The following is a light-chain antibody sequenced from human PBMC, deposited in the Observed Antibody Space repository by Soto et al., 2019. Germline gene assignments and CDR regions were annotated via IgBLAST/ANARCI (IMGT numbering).Light chain of an antibody. CDR3: QQYNNWPPWT. J-gene: IGKJ1*01. CDR1: QSVSDK. Sequence: EIVMTQSPATLSVSPGERATLSCRASQSVSDKLAWYQQKPGQAPRLLIYHASTRATGIPARFSGSGSGTEFTLTISSLQSEDFAVYYCQQYNNWPPWTFDQGTKVEIK. V-gene: IGKV3-15*01. CDR2: HAS.